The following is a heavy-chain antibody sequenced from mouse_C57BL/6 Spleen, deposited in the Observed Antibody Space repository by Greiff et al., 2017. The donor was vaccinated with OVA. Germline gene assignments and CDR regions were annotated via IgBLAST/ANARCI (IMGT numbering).Heavy chain of an antibody. D-gene: IGHD2-3*01. J-gene: IGHJ3*01. CDR3: VGNVDGLAY. CDR1: GYTFTSYW. Sequence: VQLQQSGAELVRPGTSVKLSCKASGYTFTSYWMHWVKQRPGQGLEWIGVIDPSDSYTNYNQKFKGKATLTVDTSSSTAYMQLSSLTSEDSAVYYCVGNVDGLAYWGQGTLVTVSA. CDR2: IDPSDSYT. V-gene: IGHV1-59*01.